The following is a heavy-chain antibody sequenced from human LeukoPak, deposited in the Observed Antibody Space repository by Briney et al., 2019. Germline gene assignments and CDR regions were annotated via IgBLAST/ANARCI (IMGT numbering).Heavy chain of an antibody. J-gene: IGHJ5*02. Sequence: PGGSLRLSCAASGFTFSDYGMHWVRQAPGKGLEWVTFIRNDGSNKYYADSVKGRFTISRDNSKNTLYLQMNSLRAEDTAVYYCAVGLWFGELGANWFDPWGQGTLVTVSS. CDR2: IRNDGSNK. CDR1: GFTFSDYG. V-gene: IGHV3-30*02. CDR3: AVGLWFGELGANWFDP. D-gene: IGHD3-10*01.